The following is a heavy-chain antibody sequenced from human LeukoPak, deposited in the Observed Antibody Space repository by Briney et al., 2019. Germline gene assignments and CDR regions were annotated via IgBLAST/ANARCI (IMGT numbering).Heavy chain of an antibody. D-gene: IGHD3-9*01. Sequence: SVKVSCKASGGTFSSYAISWVRQAPGHGLEWMGGIIPIFGTANYAQKFQGRVTITADESTSTAYMELSSLRSEDTAVYYCARDRAEYDIFTGYYSGERWFDPWGQGTLVTVSS. V-gene: IGHV1-69*13. CDR2: IIPIFGTA. CDR1: GGTFSSYA. J-gene: IGHJ5*02. CDR3: ARDRAEYDIFTGYYSGERWFDP.